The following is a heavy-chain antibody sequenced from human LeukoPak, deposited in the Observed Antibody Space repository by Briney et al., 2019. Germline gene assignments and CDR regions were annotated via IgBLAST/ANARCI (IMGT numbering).Heavy chain of an antibody. Sequence: GGSLRLSCAASGFTFSSYAMSWVRQAPGKGLEWVSAISGSGGSTYYADSVKGRFTISRDNSKNTLYLQMNSLRAEDTAVYYCARGSGFMTTVTTLDYWGQGTLVTASS. CDR1: GFTFSSYA. D-gene: IGHD4-17*01. V-gene: IGHV3-23*01. J-gene: IGHJ4*02. CDR2: ISGSGGST. CDR3: ARGSGFMTTVTTLDY.